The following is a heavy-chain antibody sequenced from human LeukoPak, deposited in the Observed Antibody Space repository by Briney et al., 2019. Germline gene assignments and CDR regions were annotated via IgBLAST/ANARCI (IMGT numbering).Heavy chain of an antibody. D-gene: IGHD6-19*01. CDR2: MSGSGSSR. Sequence: GGSLRLFCAASGLSLSNYSMSWVRQAPGEGLGCVSCMSGSGSSRYHADSVKGRFTISRDNSDNTLYLQMNSLRAEDTAVYYCAKIPYEYNSGWYAAFDIWGQGTMVTVSS. CDR3: AKIPYEYNSGWYAAFDI. J-gene: IGHJ3*02. V-gene: IGHV3-23*01. CDR1: GLSLSNYS.